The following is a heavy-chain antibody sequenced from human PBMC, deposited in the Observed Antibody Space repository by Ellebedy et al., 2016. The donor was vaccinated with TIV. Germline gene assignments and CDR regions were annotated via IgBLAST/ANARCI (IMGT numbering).Heavy chain of an antibody. CDR3: ASRLGIGP. CDR2: ISGINGPI. V-gene: IGHV3-48*01. CDR1: GFSLVDNT. J-gene: IGHJ5*02. D-gene: IGHD3-16*01. Sequence: GESLKISXEGFGFSLVDNTMNWVRQAPGKGLEWISYISGINGPIHYADSVKGRFTISRDKAKNLMYQQMNSLRADDTAIYYCASRLGIGPWGQGTWVIVSS.